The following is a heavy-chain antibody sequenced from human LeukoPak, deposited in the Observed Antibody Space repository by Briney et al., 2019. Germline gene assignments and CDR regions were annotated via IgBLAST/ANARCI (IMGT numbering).Heavy chain of an antibody. V-gene: IGHV1-69*06. CDR2: IIPIFGTA. J-gene: IGHJ5*02. CDR3: ARGRDSLFDAGTPQNNWFDP. D-gene: IGHD3-16*02. CDR1: GGTLSSYA. Sequence: ASVKVSCKASGGTLSSYAISWVRQAPGQGLEWMGGIIPIFGTANYAQKFQGRVTITADKSTSTAYMELSSLRSEDTAVYYCARGRDSLFDAGTPQNNWFDPWGQGTLVTVSS.